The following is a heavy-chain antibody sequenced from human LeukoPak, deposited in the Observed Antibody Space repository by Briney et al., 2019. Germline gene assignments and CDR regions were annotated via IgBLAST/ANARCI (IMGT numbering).Heavy chain of an antibody. Sequence: SETLSLTCTVSGGSITSNTFYWGWIRQPPGKGLEWIASVYYTEATYYNPSLKSRVTLSVDTSNSQFSLRPTSVTAADTAIYYCAALSGDSWGHGTLVTVSS. D-gene: IGHD3-16*02. CDR3: AALSGDS. CDR1: GGSITSNTFY. CDR2: VYYTEAT. J-gene: IGHJ5*01. V-gene: IGHV4-39*01.